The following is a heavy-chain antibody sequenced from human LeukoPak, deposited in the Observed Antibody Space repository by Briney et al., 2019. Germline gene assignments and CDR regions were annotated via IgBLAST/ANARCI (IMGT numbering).Heavy chain of an antibody. V-gene: IGHV1-69*01. D-gene: IGHD3-3*01. CDR3: AKSHLADYDFWSGYYTSSYGMDV. CDR2: IIPIFGTA. CDR1: GGTFSSYA. J-gene: IGHJ6*02. Sequence: GSSVKVSCKASGGTFSSYAISWVRQAPGQGLEWMGGIIPIFGTANYAQKFQGRVTITADESTSTAYMELSSLRSEDTAAYYCAKSHLADYDFWSGYYTSSYGMDVWGQGTTVTVSS.